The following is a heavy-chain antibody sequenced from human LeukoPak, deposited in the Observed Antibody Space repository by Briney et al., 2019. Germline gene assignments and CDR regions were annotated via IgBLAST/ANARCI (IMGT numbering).Heavy chain of an antibody. CDR3: AASGSYTYYFDY. D-gene: IGHD1-26*01. J-gene: IGHJ4*02. V-gene: IGHV4-30-2*01. CDR1: VGSISSGLYS. CDR2: IYHTGST. Sequence: SETLSLTCDVSVGSISSGLYSWSWIRQPLGKGLEWIGYIYHTGSTYYNPSLKSRVTISVDTSKNQFSLRLSSVTAADTAVYYCAASGSYTYYFDYWGQGTLVTVSS.